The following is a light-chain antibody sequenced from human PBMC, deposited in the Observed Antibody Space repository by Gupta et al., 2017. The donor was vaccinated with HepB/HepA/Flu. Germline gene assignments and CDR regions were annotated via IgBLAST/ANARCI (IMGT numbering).Light chain of an antibody. CDR1: SSNIGGNT. CDR2: SNN. CDR3: SAWDDSLNGPV. J-gene: IGLJ3*02. V-gene: IGLV1-44*01. Sequence: QSVLTQPPSASGTPGQRVTIPCSGGSSNIGGNTVNWYQQLPGTAPKLLIYSNNQRPSGVPDRFSGSKPGTSASLAISGLQSEDEADYYCSAWDDSLNGPVFGGGTKLTVL.